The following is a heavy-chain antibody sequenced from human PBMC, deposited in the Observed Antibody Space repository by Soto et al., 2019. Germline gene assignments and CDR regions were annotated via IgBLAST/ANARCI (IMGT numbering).Heavy chain of an antibody. J-gene: IGHJ5*02. Sequence: QVQLVESGGGVVQPGRSLRLSCAASGFTFSNYGVHWVRQAPGKGLEWVAVISYDGSKKYYADSVKGRFTISRDNSKNTLYLEINSLRTEDTAVYYCGKYSDYGYHRDWFDPWGQGTLVTVSS. CDR2: ISYDGSKK. CDR3: GKYSDYGYHRDWFDP. CDR1: GFTFSNYG. V-gene: IGHV3-30*18. D-gene: IGHD4-17*01.